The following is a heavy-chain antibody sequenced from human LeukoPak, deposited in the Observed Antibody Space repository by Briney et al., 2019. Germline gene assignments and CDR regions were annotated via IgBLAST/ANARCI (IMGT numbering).Heavy chain of an antibody. Sequence: GGTLRLFCAVSGFTFDDYALHCVRQPPAKGLEWVSLISGDSGSTYYADSVKGRFTISRDNSKNFLYLQMNSLRTEDTALYYCAKDIGEQWFFDYWGQGTLVTVSS. CDR3: AKDIGEQWFFDY. D-gene: IGHD3-10*01. CDR1: GFTFDDYA. CDR2: ISGDSGST. J-gene: IGHJ4*02. V-gene: IGHV3-43*02.